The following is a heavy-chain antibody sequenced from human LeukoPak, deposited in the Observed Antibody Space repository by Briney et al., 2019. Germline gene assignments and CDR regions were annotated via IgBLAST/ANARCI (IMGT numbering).Heavy chain of an antibody. CDR1: GGSISASSYY. D-gene: IGHD3-10*01. CDR2: IYYTGST. J-gene: IGHJ4*02. CDR3: ARRPGSGSRHFDY. Sequence: PSETLSLTCTVSGGSISASSYYWSWIRQSPGKRPEWIGTIYYTGSTYYNPSLKSRVTISVDASKNQFSLILSSVTAADTAVYYCARRPGSGSRHFDYWGQGTLVTVSS. V-gene: IGHV4-39*01.